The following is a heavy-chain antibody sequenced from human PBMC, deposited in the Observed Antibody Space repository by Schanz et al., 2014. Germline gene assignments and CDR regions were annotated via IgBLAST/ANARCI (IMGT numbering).Heavy chain of an antibody. D-gene: IGHD3-10*01. V-gene: IGHV3-7*01. CDR1: GFSFSNYW. CDR2: IKQDGSEK. Sequence: EVQLVESGGGLVQPGESLRLSCAASGFSFSNYWMSWVRQAPGKGLEWVANIKQDGSEKYYVDSVKGRFTISRDNAKKSLYLRMNSLRAEDTAVYYCARDQYYFGSGNPFDIWGQGTMVTVSS. J-gene: IGHJ3*02. CDR3: ARDQYYFGSGNPFDI.